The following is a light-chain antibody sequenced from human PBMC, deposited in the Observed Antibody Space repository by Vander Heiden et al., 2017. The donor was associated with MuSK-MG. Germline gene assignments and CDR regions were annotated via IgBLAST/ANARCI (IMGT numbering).Light chain of an antibody. Sequence: DIVLTRSAGSLALSTGKRATLSCKTSQSVGRTYLAWYQQRPGHAPRLLIYSASSRATGVPDRFSGSGSGTDFTLTIVRLEPEDFAVYYCQQYDSSPLTFGQGTKLEIK. CDR3: QQYDSSPLT. V-gene: IGKV3-20*01. CDR2: SAS. CDR1: QSVGRTY. J-gene: IGKJ2*01.